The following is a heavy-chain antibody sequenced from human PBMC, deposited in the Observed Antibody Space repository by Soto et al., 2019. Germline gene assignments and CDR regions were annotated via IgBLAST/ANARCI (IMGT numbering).Heavy chain of an antibody. CDR3: ARLYCSGGSCYPYYYYYYGMDV. J-gene: IGHJ6*02. CDR1: GASIISRSFY. Sequence: SETLSLTCTVSGASIISRSFYWGWIRQPPGKVLEWIGSIYYSGSTYYNPSLKSRVTISVDTSKNQFSLKLSSVTAADTAVYYCARLYCSGGSCYPYYYYYYGMDVWGQGTTVS. CDR2: IYYSGST. D-gene: IGHD2-15*01. V-gene: IGHV4-39*01.